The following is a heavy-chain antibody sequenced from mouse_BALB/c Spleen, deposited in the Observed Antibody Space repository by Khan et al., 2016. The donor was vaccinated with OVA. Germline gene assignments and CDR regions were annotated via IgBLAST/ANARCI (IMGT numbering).Heavy chain of an antibody. D-gene: IGHD1-1*01. CDR1: GFTFSTYG. Sequence: EVKLVESGGDIVKPGGSLKLSCAASGFTFSTYGMSWVRQTPDKRLEWVATVSTGGHYTYYTATVKGRFTISRDNAKNTLYLQMSSLRSEDTAMFYCTRLAYYYDSEGFAYWGQGTLVTVSA. CDR3: TRLAYYYDSEGFAY. CDR2: VSTGGHYT. V-gene: IGHV5-6*01. J-gene: IGHJ3*01.